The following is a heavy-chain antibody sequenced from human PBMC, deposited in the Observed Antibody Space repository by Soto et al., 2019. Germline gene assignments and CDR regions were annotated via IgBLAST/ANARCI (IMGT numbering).Heavy chain of an antibody. CDR3: ARDLGAFNYGSAYFDY. Sequence: GSLRLSCAPSGFTFSTYGMHWVRQAPGKGLEWVAVIWYDGSNQYYADSAKGRFTISRDNSKNVLYLQMNSLRAEDTAVYYCARDLGAFNYGSAYFDYWGQGTPVTVSS. CDR1: GFTFSTYG. D-gene: IGHD3-10*01. V-gene: IGHV3-33*01. CDR2: IWYDGSNQ. J-gene: IGHJ4*02.